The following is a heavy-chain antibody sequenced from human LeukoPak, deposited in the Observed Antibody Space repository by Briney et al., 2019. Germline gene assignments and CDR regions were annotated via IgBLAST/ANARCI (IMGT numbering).Heavy chain of an antibody. J-gene: IGHJ5*02. CDR3: ARHAVAVYYDILTGYYRTRFDP. D-gene: IGHD3-9*01. CDR2: IYYSGST. CDR1: GYSISSGYY. V-gene: IGHV4-38-2*02. Sequence: SETLSLTCTVSGYSISSGYYWGWIRQPPGKGLEWIGSIYYSGSTYYNPSLKSRVTISVDTSKNQFSLKLSSVTAADTAVYYCARHAVAVYYDILTGYYRTRFDPWGQGTLVTVSS.